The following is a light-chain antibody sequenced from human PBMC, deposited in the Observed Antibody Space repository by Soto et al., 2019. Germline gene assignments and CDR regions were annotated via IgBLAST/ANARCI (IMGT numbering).Light chain of an antibody. CDR1: QTISNT. J-gene: IGKJ5*01. Sequence: DIQMTQSPSSLSASVGDRVTITCRASQTISNTLNWYQQRPGKPPNLLIYASSTLQSGVPPRFSGGGSGTEFTLTISSLQPEDFATYYCQQTYSTPNTFGQGTRLEIK. CDR2: ASS. V-gene: IGKV1-39*01. CDR3: QQTYSTPNT.